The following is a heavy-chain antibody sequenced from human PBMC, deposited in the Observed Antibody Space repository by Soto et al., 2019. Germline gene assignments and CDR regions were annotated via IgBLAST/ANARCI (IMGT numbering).Heavy chain of an antibody. CDR2: IWYDETNR. V-gene: IGHV3-33*01. D-gene: IGHD3-10*01. CDR3: ATERWGSGQALDI. Sequence: QLSLVESGGGVVQPGRSLRISCAASGFDFRGYGMHWVRQAPGEGLEWVALIWYDETNRYYGDSVKGRFTISRDNSKNTLSLQMDSLRVEDTAVYYFATERWGSGQALDIWGQGTMVTVSS. CDR1: GFDFRGYG. J-gene: IGHJ3*02.